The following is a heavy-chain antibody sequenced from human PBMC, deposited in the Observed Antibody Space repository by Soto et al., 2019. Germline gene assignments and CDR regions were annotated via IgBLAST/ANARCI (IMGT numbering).Heavy chain of an antibody. CDR3: ATGHLLGMGAFDI. J-gene: IGHJ3*02. D-gene: IGHD7-27*01. CDR1: GFTFSSYA. CDR2: ISGSGGST. V-gene: IGHV3-23*01. Sequence: GGSLRLSCAASGFTFSSYAMSWVRQAPGKGLEWVSAISGSGGSTYYAVSVKGRFTISRDNSKNTLYLQMNSLRAEDTAVYYCATGHLLGMGAFDIWGQGTMVTVSS.